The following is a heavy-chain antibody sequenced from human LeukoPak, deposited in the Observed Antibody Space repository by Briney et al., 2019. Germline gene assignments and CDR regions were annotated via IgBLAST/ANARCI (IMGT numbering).Heavy chain of an antibody. D-gene: IGHD5-24*01. CDR1: GFTFSSYA. J-gene: IGHJ4*02. CDR3: AKSGYSRFDY. CDR2: FSGSGGGT. Sequence: GGSLRLSCAASGFTFSSYAMSWVRQAPGKGLEWVSAFSGSGGGTYYADSVKGRFTISRDNSKNTLYLQMNSLRAEDTAVYFCAKSGYSRFDYWGQGTLVTVSS. V-gene: IGHV3-23*01.